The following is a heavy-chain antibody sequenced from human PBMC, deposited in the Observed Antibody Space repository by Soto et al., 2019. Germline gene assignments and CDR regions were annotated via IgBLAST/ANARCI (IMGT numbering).Heavy chain of an antibody. J-gene: IGHJ6*02. CDR2: INAGNGNT. CDR3: ARTPYPSGYDHYYYGMDV. CDR1: GYTFTSYA. V-gene: IGHV1-3*01. D-gene: IGHD5-12*01. Sequence: QVQLVQSGAEVKKPGASVKVSCKASGYTFTSYAMHWVRQAPRQRLEWMGWINAGNGNTKYSQKFQGRVTITRDTSASTAYMELSSLRSEDTAVYYCARTPYPSGYDHYYYGMDVWGQGTTVTVSS.